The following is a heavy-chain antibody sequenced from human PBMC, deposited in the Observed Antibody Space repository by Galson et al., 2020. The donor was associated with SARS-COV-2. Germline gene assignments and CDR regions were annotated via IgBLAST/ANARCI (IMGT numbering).Heavy chain of an antibody. Sequence: TGGSLRLSCAASGFTFSSYAMHWVRQAPGKGLEWVAVISYDGSNKYYADSVKGRFTISRDNSKNTLYLQMNSLRAEDTAVYYCARDLGNNMTPWGQGTLVTVSS. V-gene: IGHV3-30-3*01. CDR2: ISYDGSNK. J-gene: IGHJ4*02. CDR1: GFTFSSYA. D-gene: IGHD3-16*01. CDR3: ARDLGNNMTP.